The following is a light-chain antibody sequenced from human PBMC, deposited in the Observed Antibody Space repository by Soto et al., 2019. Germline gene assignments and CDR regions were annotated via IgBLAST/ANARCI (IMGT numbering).Light chain of an antibody. CDR1: SSDVGSYNL. CDR2: EGT. J-gene: IGLJ1*01. Sequence: QSALTQPASVSGSPGQSITISCTGTSSDVGSYNLVSWYQQHPGKAPKVMIYEGTKRPSGVSNRFSASKSGNTASLTISGLQAEDEADYYCCSYAGPSTFVVFGTGTKVTVL. V-gene: IGLV2-23*01. CDR3: CSYAGPSTFVV.